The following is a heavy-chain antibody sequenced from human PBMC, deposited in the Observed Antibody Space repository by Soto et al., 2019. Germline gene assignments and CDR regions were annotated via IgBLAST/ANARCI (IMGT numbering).Heavy chain of an antibody. V-gene: IGHV3-53*01. Sequence: PGGSLRLSCASSGFTVSSNYMIWVRHAPGKGLDWVSVIYSGGSTYYADSVKGRFTISRDNSKNTLYLQMNSLRAEDTAVYYCARDRPYGSGSYSQGGMDVWGQGTTVTVSS. CDR1: GFTVSSNY. CDR3: ARDRPYGSGSYSQGGMDV. CDR2: IYSGGST. J-gene: IGHJ6*02. D-gene: IGHD3-10*01.